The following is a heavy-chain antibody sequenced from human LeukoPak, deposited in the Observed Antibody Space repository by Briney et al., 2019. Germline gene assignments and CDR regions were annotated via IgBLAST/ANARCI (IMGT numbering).Heavy chain of an antibody. CDR3: ARVHGSGSYSWYYYGMDV. CDR2: IYTSGST. CDR1: GGSISSYY. D-gene: IGHD1-26*01. J-gene: IGHJ6*02. Sequence: PSETLSLTCTVSGGSISSYYWSWIRQPAGKGLEWIGRIYTSGSTNYNPSLKSRVTMSVDTSKNQFSLKLSSVTAADTAVYYCARVHGSGSYSWYYYGMDVWGQGTTVTVSS. V-gene: IGHV4-4*07.